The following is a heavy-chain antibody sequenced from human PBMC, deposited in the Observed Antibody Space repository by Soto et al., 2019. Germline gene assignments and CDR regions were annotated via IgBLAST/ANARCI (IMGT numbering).Heavy chain of an antibody. D-gene: IGHD1-26*01. CDR3: ARHRNSGTYYDGNDY. Sequence: QLQLQESGPGLVKPSETLSLTCIVSGGSISSSTYYWGWIRQPPGKGLEWIGSIYYSGSTSYNPSLKSRVTISVDTSKNQCSLRLSSVTAADTAVYYCARHRNSGTYYDGNDYWGQGTLVTVSS. CDR1: GGSISSSTYY. CDR2: IYYSGST. J-gene: IGHJ4*02. V-gene: IGHV4-39*01.